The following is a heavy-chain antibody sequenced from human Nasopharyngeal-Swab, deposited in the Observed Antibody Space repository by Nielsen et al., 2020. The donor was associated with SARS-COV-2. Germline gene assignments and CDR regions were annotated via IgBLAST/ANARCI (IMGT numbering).Heavy chain of an antibody. CDR2: TLYRSKWYN. CDR1: GDSVSSHSAG. CDR3: ARGRDFSFDS. J-gene: IGHJ4*02. D-gene: IGHD3-3*01. Sequence: SQTLSLTCAISGDSVSSHSAGWNWIRQSPSRGLEWLGRTLYRSKWYNDYAESVKSRIAVNPDTSKNQFFLQLNSVTPEDTAVYYCARGRDFSFDSWGQGTLVTASS. V-gene: IGHV6-1*01.